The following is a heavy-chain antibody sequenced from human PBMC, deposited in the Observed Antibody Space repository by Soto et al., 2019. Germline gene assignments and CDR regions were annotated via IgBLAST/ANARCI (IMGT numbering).Heavy chain of an antibody. CDR3: ARSQGSSTSLEIYYYYYYGMDV. CDR2: IIPISGTA. CDR1: GGTFSSYA. V-gene: IGHV1-69*01. Sequence: QVQLVQSGAEVKKPGSSVNVSCKASGGTFSSYAISWVRQAPGQGLKWMGGIIPISGTANYAQKFQGRVTITADEPTSTAYMELSSLRSEDTAVYYCARSQGSSTSLEIYYYYYYGMDVWGQGTTVTVSS. D-gene: IGHD2-2*01. J-gene: IGHJ6*02.